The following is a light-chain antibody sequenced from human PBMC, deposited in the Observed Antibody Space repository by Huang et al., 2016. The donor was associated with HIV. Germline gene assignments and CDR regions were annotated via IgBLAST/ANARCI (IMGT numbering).Light chain of an antibody. CDR2: KVS. CDR1: QSLVHSDGKTY. V-gene: IGKV2-30*02. Sequence: DVVMTQSPLSLPVTLGQPASISCRSSQSLVHSDGKTYLNWFQQRPGQSPRRLIYKVSNRDSGVPDRFSGSGSGTDFTLKISRVEAEDVGVYYCMQGTHWPPTWTFGQGTKVEIK. CDR3: MQGTHWPPTWT. J-gene: IGKJ1*01.